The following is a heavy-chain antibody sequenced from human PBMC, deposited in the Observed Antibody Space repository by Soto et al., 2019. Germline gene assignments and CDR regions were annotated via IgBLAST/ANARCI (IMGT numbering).Heavy chain of an antibody. CDR1: GYSFTSYW. CDR2: IYPGDSDT. D-gene: IGHD6-25*01. J-gene: IGHJ3*02. CDR3: ARAAPHVGADPGAFDI. V-gene: IGHV5-51*01. Sequence: GESLKISCKGSGYSFTSYWIGWVRQMPGKGLEWMGIIYPGDSDTRYSPSFQGQVTISADKSISTAYLQWSSLKASDTAMYYCARAAPHVGADPGAFDIWGQGTMVTVS.